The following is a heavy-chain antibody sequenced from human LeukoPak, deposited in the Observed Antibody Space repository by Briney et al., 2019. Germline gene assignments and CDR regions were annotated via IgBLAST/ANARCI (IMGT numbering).Heavy chain of an antibody. Sequence: PGGSLRLSCAASGFTFSDYYMSWIRQAPGKGLEWVSYISSSGSTIYYADSVKGRFTISRDNAKNSLYLQMNSLRAEDTAVYYCARAMYSSGWYENRDASDIWGQGTMVTVSS. J-gene: IGHJ3*02. CDR1: GFTFSDYY. CDR3: ARAMYSSGWYENRDASDI. CDR2: ISSSGSTI. V-gene: IGHV3-11*01. D-gene: IGHD6-19*01.